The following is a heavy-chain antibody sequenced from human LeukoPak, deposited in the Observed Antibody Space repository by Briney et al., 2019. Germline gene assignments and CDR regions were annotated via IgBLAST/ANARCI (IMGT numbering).Heavy chain of an antibody. Sequence: SETLSLTCTVSGGSISSYYWSWIRQPPGKGLEWIGEINHSGSTNYNPSLKSRVTISVDTSKNQFSLKLSSVTAADTAVYYYARGRSPMVRGVIGYWGQGTLVTVSS. CDR3: ARGRSPMVRGVIGY. CDR2: INHSGST. V-gene: IGHV4-34*01. J-gene: IGHJ4*02. CDR1: GGSISSYY. D-gene: IGHD3-10*01.